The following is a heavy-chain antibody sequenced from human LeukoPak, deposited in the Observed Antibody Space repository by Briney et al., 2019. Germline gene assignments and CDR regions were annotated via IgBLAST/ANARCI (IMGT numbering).Heavy chain of an antibody. CDR3: ARDDYNHYFDH. CDR2: IYTGGTT. J-gene: IGHJ4*02. CDR1: GFTVSSNY. D-gene: IGHD4-11*01. V-gene: IGHV3-66*01. Sequence: GGSLRLSCAASGFTVSSNYMNWVRQAPGKGLEWVSIIYTGGTTYYADSVKGRFTISRDNSMNTLYLQMNSLRTEDTAVYYCARDDYNHYFDHWGQGTLVTVSS.